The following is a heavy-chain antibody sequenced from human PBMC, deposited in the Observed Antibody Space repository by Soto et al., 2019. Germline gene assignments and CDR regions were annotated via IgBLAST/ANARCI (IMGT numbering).Heavy chain of an antibody. CDR2: ISYDGSNK. D-gene: IGHD4-17*01. CDR1: GFTFSSYG. CDR3: AKFDYGDYGWIDY. V-gene: IGHV3-30*18. J-gene: IGHJ4*02. Sequence: SLRLSCAASGFTFSSYGMHWVRQAPGKGLEWVAVISYDGSNKYYADSVKGRFTISRDNSKNTLYLQMNSLRAEDTAVYYCAKFDYGDYGWIDYWGQGTLVTVSS.